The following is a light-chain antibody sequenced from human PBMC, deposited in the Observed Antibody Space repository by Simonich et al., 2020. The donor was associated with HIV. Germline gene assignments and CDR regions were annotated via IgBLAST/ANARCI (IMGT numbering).Light chain of an antibody. CDR1: SGDVGGDNH. Sequence: QSALTQPASVSGSPGQSITISCTGTSGDVGGDNHVSWYQQHPGTVPKVMTYDVTKRPSGVSNRFSGSKSGFTASLTISGLQAEDEADYYCSSYTSISTFVFGTGTKVTVL. J-gene: IGLJ1*01. V-gene: IGLV2-14*03. CDR2: DVT. CDR3: SSYTSISTFV.